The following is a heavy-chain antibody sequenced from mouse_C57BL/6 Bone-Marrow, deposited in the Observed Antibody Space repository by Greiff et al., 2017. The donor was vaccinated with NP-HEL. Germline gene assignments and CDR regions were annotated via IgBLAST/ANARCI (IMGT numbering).Heavy chain of an antibody. Sequence: EVQRVESGGGLVQPGGSMKLSCVASGFTFSNYWMNWVRQSPEKGLEWVAQIRLKSDNYATHYAESVKGRFTISRDDSKSSVYLQMNNLRAEDTGIYYCMTAQATLFDYWGQGTTLTVSS. CDR2: IRLKSDNYAT. D-gene: IGHD3-2*02. J-gene: IGHJ2*01. CDR1: GFTFSNYW. CDR3: MTAQATLFDY. V-gene: IGHV6-3*01.